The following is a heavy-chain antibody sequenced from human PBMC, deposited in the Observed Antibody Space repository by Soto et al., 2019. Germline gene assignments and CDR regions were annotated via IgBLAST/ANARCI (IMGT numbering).Heavy chain of an antibody. CDR1: GFTFSDYG. D-gene: IGHD1-1*01. J-gene: IGHJ4*02. CDR3: AKHRHNYERYFDQ. Sequence: QVQLVESGGGVVQPGRSLRLSCAASGFTFSDYGMHWVRQAPGKGLEWVAVVSYDGSNKYYADSVKGRFIISRDNSKNTLYLQMSSLRAEDTALYYCAKHRHNYERYFDQWGQGTLVTVSS. V-gene: IGHV3-30*18. CDR2: VSYDGSNK.